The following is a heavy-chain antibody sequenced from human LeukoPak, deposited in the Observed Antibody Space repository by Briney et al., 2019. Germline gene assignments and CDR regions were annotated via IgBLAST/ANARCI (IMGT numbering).Heavy chain of an antibody. CDR1: GFTFSSYS. CDR2: ISSSSSYI. Sequence: GGSLRLSCAASGFTFSSYSMNWVRQAPGKGLEWVSSISSSSSYIYYADSVKGRFTISRDNAKNSLYLQMNSLRAEDTAVYYCARAIYCSGGSCYSFHFDYWGQGTLVTVSS. CDR3: ARAIYCSGGSCYSFHFDY. J-gene: IGHJ4*02. D-gene: IGHD2-15*01. V-gene: IGHV3-21*01.